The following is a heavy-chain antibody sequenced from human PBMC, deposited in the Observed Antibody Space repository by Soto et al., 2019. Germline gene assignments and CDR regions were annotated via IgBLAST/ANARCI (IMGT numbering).Heavy chain of an antibody. CDR2: ISGSGGST. V-gene: IGHV3-23*01. D-gene: IGHD2-2*01. Sequence: EMQLLESGGGLVQPGGSLRLSCAASEFTFSSYAMSWVRQAPGKGLEWVSVISGSGGSTYYADSVKGRFTISRDNSKKPLYPQMNSLRVEDTAVSYCAKPLVVVPPASPYYYGMDVWGQGTTVTVSS. J-gene: IGHJ6*02. CDR3: AKPLVVVPPASPYYYGMDV. CDR1: EFTFSSYA.